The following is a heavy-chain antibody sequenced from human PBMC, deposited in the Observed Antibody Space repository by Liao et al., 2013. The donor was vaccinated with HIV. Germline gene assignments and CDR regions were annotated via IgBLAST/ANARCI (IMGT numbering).Heavy chain of an antibody. J-gene: IGHJ4*02. CDR3: ARGSDGDRGLDY. V-gene: IGHV4-34*02. CDR2: ISHSSHRGST. Sequence: QVQLQQWGAGLLKPSETLSLTCAVYGGSFSSYYWTWIRQSPGKGLEWIGEISHSSHRGSTNYNPSLKSRVTMSVDTSMNQFSLKLTSVTAADTAVYYCARGSDGDRGLDYWGRGTLVTVSS. D-gene: IGHD3-10*01. CDR1: GGSFSSYY.